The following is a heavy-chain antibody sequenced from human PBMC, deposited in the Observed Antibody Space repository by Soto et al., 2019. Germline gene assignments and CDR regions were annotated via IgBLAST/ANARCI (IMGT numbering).Heavy chain of an antibody. V-gene: IGHV1-46*01. D-gene: IGHD3-22*01. CDR1: GYTFTSYY. CDR3: ARELYYYDSSGYPPWFDP. J-gene: IGHJ5*02. CDR2: INPSGGST. Sequence: ASVKGSCKASGYTFTSYYRHWVRQAPGQGLEWMGIINPSGGSTSYAQKFQGRVTMTRDTSTSTVYMELSSLRSEDTAVYYCARELYYYDSSGYPPWFDPWGQGTLVTVSS.